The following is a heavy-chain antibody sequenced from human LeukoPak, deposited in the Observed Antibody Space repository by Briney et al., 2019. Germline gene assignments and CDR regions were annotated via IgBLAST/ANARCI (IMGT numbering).Heavy chain of an antibody. CDR2: IYSSGRT. J-gene: IGHJ4*02. Sequence: SETLSLTCGVSGGSISSSSYYWGWIRQPPGKGLEWIGSIYSSGRTYYNPSLQSRVTIAVDTSKHQFSLKLTSVTATDTAVYYCARTPDIAVISDWGQGTLVTVSS. CDR3: ARTPDIAVISD. D-gene: IGHD5-12*01. V-gene: IGHV4-39*01. CDR1: GGSISSSSYY.